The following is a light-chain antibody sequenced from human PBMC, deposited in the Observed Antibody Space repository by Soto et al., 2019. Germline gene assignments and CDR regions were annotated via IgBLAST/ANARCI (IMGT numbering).Light chain of an antibody. CDR3: QQYNNWPLT. CDR2: GAS. V-gene: IGKV3-15*01. CDR1: ERISNN. Sequence: EIVMTQSPDTMSVSPGEGATLSCRASERISNNLAWYQQKRGQVPRLLIYGASTRATGIPDRFSGSGYGREFTLTISSLQSEDSSVYYCQQYNNWPLTFGGGTKVEIK. J-gene: IGKJ4*01.